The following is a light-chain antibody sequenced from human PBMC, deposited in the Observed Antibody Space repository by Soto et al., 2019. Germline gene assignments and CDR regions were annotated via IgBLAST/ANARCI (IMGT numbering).Light chain of an antibody. J-gene: IGKJ4*01. V-gene: IGKV4-1*01. CDR2: WAS. CDR1: QSVLYSPDNKNY. Sequence: DIVMTQSPDSLAVSLGERATINCKSSQSVLYSPDNKNYLAWYQQKPGQPPKLVIYWASTRESGVPDRFSGSGSGADFTLTISSLQAEDVAVYYCQQYYSTPLTFGGGTKVEIK. CDR3: QQYYSTPLT.